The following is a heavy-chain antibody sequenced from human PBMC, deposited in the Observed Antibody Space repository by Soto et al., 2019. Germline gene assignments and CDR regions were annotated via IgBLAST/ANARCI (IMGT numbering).Heavy chain of an antibody. CDR2: ISYDGSNK. Sequence: QVQLVESGGGVVQPGRSLRLSCAASGFTFSSYAMHWVRQAPGKGLEWVAVISYDGSNKYYADSVKGRFTISRDNSKNTLYLQMNSLRAEDTAVYYCARAHPGGYDYPIYYYYYGMDVWGQGTTVTVSS. D-gene: IGHD5-12*01. J-gene: IGHJ6*02. CDR3: ARAHPGGYDYPIYYYYYGMDV. CDR1: GFTFSSYA. V-gene: IGHV3-30-3*01.